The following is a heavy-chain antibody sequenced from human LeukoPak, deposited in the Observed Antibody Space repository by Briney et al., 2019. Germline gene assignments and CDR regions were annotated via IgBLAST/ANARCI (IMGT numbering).Heavy chain of an antibody. V-gene: IGHV3-48*04. CDR2: ISSSSSPI. J-gene: IGHJ6*02. D-gene: IGHD2-2*01. Sequence: PGGSLRLSCAASGFTFSSYSMNWVRQAPGKGLEWISYISSSSSPIYYAGSVKGRFATSRDNAKNSLYLQMNSLRAEDTAVYYCARNRGYCSSTSCYYDYYYGMDVWGQGTTVTVSS. CDR1: GFTFSSYS. CDR3: ARNRGYCSSTSCYYDYYYGMDV.